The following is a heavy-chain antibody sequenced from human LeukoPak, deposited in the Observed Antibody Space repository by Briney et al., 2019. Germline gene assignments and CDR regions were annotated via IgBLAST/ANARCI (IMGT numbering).Heavy chain of an antibody. CDR2: LSWNSGSI. V-gene: IGHV3-9*01. CDR1: GFTFDDYA. J-gene: IGHJ6*03. Sequence: GGSLRLSCAASGFTFDDYAMHWVRQAPGEGLELVSGLSWNSGSIGYADSVKGRFTISRDNAKNSLYLQMNSLRAEDTALYYCAKGGGCSGGSCRYYYYYYYMDVWGKGTTVTVSS. D-gene: IGHD2-15*01. CDR3: AKGGGCSGGSCRYYYYYYYMDV.